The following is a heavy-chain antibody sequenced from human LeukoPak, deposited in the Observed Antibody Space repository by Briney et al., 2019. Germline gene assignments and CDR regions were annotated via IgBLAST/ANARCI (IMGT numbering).Heavy chain of an antibody. CDR3: ATGAYSGSLDY. CDR2: VDPEDGET. V-gene: IGHV1-69-2*01. J-gene: IGHJ4*02. D-gene: IGHD1-26*01. CDR1: GYTFTDYY. Sequence: GASVKISCKVSGYTFTDYYMHWVQQAPGKGLEWMGLVDPEDGETIYAEKFQGRVTITADTSTDTAYMELNSLRSEDTAVYYCATGAYSGSLDYWGQGTLVTVSS.